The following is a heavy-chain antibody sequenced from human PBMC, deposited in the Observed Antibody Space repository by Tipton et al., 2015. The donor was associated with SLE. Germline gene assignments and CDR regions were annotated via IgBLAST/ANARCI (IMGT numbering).Heavy chain of an antibody. CDR2: INHSGST. CDR1: GGSFSGYY. D-gene: IGHD2-2*02. V-gene: IGHV4-34*01. J-gene: IGHJ4*02. CDR3: ARKPYCSSTSCYTYFDY. Sequence: TLSLTCAVYGGSFSGYYWSWIRQPPGKGLEWIGEINHSGSTNYNPSLKSRVTISVDTSKNQFSLKLSSVTAADTAVYYCARKPYCSSTSCYTYFDYWGQGTLVTVSS.